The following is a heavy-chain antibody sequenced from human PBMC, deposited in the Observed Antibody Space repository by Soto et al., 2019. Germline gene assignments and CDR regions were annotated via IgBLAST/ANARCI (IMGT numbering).Heavy chain of an antibody. J-gene: IGHJ4*02. D-gene: IGHD6-25*01. CDR3: ARGKGSVGLNDY. V-gene: IGHV1-69*01. CDR2: IIPIFGTA. CDR1: VGGLGRHA. Sequence: GASVDGCWAGCVGGLGRHARRWVGQAPGQGLEWMGGIIPIFGTANYAQKFQGRVTITADESTSTAYMELSSLRSEDTAVYYCARGKGSVGLNDYWGQGTLVTVSS.